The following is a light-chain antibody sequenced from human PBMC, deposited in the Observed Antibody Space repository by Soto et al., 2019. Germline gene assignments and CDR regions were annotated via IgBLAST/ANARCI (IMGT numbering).Light chain of an antibody. CDR1: SSNIGAGYD. J-gene: IGLJ7*01. CDR2: DNS. Sequence: QSVLTQPPSVSGAPGQRVTISCTGSSSNIGAGYDIHWYQQLPGTAPTLLIYDNSNRPSGVPDRFSGSKSGTSASLAITGLQAEDEADYYCQSYDSRLRASVFGGGTKLTVL. CDR3: QSYDSRLRASV. V-gene: IGLV1-40*01.